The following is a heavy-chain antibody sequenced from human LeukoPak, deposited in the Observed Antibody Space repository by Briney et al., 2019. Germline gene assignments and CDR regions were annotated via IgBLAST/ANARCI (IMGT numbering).Heavy chain of an antibody. Sequence: SGTLSLTCTVSRVPIRSYYLSWIRQPPGKGLEWVGDIYYTGTTNYGPSFRSRVTISPDTSRTTFSLKVSCVTAEDTAVYYCARDEAYCGPNNRSRWGQGSLVTVYS. D-gene: IGHD2-21*01. CDR3: ARDEAYCGPNNRSR. CDR1: RVPIRSYY. V-gene: IGHV4-59*01. CDR2: IYYTGTT. J-gene: IGHJ1*01.